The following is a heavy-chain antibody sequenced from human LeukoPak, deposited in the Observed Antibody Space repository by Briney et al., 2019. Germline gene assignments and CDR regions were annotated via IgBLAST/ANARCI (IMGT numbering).Heavy chain of an antibody. CDR1: GASISSDY. Sequence: PSETLSLTCTVSGASISSDYWTWIRQPPGKGLEWIGCGHKSGSTHYNPSLRSRVTISLDTSKSQFSLKLNSVTTADTAVYYCARLIGLGEVSPYFDSWGQGTLVTVSS. CDR3: ARLIGLGEVSPYFDS. D-gene: IGHD3-16*01. V-gene: IGHV4-59*01. CDR2: GHKSGST. J-gene: IGHJ4*02.